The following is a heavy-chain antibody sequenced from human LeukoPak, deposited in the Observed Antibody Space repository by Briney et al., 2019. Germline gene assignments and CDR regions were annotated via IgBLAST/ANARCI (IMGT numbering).Heavy chain of an antibody. J-gene: IGHJ4*02. CDR1: GFTFSSYG. V-gene: IGHV3-30*02. D-gene: IGHD2-15*01. CDR2: IRYDGSNK. Sequence: GGSLRLSCAASGFTFSSYGMHWVRQAPGKGLEWVAFIRYDGSNKYYADSVKGRFIISRDNAKNSLYLHMSSLRAEDTAVYYCARDLGYCSGGRCYTVLDYWGQGTLVTVSS. CDR3: ARDLGYCSGGRCYTVLDY.